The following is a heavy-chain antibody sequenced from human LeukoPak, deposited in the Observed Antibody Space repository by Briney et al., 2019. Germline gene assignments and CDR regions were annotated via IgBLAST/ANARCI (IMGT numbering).Heavy chain of an antibody. J-gene: IGHJ4*02. V-gene: IGHV4-34*01. CDR3: AIGVVVAATVY. Sequence: SETLSLTCAVYGGSFSGYYWSWIRQPPGKGLEWIGEINHSGSTNYNPSLKSRVTISVDTSKNQFSLKLSSVIAADTAVYYCAIGVVVAATVYWGQGTLVTVSS. D-gene: IGHD2-15*01. CDR2: INHSGST. CDR1: GGSFSGYY.